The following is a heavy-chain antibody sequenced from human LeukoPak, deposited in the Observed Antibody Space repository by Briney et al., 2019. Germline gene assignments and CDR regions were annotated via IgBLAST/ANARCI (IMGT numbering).Heavy chain of an antibody. Sequence: GGSLRLSCAASGFTFSSYAMSWVRQAPGKGLEWVSSISSSSSYIYYADSVKGRFTISRDNAKNSLYLQMNSLRAEDTAVYYCARDGTGYSGYDLNMDVWGKGTTVTVSS. D-gene: IGHD5-12*01. V-gene: IGHV3-21*01. CDR3: ARDGTGYSGYDLNMDV. CDR1: GFTFSSYA. CDR2: ISSSSSYI. J-gene: IGHJ6*03.